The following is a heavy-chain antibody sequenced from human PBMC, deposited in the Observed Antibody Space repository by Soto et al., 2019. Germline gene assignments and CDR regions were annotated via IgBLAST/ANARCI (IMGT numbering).Heavy chain of an antibody. Sequence: EVQLVESGGGSVQPGRSLRLSCGASGFTFDDYAMHWVRQAPGKGLEWVSGISWNSARIDYADSVKGRFTVSRDNAKNSLYLQMNSLRAEDTALYFCAKDILFGETSYYYGMDVWGQGTTVTVSS. CDR3: AKDILFGETSYYYGMDV. CDR1: GFTFDDYA. CDR2: ISWNSARI. J-gene: IGHJ6*02. V-gene: IGHV3-9*01. D-gene: IGHD3-10*01.